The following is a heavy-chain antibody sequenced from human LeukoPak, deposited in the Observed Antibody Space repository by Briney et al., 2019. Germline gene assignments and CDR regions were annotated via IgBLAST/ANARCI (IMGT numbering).Heavy chain of an antibody. CDR3: ARDGQGFNYGLYYYYMDV. CDR2: IILDGSEK. V-gene: IGHV3-7*01. D-gene: IGHD5-18*01. Sequence: GGSLRLSCAASGFTFSNYWMTWVRQAPGKGLEWVANIILDGSEKYYVDSVKGRFTISRDNAKNSLYLQMNSLRAEDTAVYYCARDGQGFNYGLYYYYMDVWGKGTTVTVSS. J-gene: IGHJ6*03. CDR1: GFTFSNYW.